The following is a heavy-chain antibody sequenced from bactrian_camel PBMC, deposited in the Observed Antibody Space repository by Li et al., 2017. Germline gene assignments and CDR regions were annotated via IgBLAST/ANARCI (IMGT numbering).Heavy chain of an antibody. J-gene: IGHJ6*01. CDR1: GLDLTRHC. Sequence: VQLVESGGDSVQVGESLRLSCVVEGLDLTRHCFGWFRQVPGKEREGVAATDFKGRATYEDSAKGRFTISHDDAKNILYLDMNNLKPEDTAMYYCAIGLHLEVMGSWADADFEYWGQGTQVTVS. CDR3: AIGLHLEVMGSWADADFEY. V-gene: IGHV3S55*01. CDR2: TDFKGRA. D-gene: IGHD3*01.